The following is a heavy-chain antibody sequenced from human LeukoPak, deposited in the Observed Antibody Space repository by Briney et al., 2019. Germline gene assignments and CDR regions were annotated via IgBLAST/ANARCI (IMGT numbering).Heavy chain of an antibody. CDR1: GGSISSYY. CDR2: INISGST. CDR3: ARGGSIIAVVPAAHDAFDI. J-gene: IGHJ3*02. Sequence: SETLSLTCSVSGGSISSYYWTWIRQPAGKGLEWIGRINISGSTNYNPSLRSRVTMSVDTSKNQFSLKLSSVTAADTAVYYCARGGSIIAVVPAAHDAFDIWGQGTMVTVSS. D-gene: IGHD2-2*01. V-gene: IGHV4-4*07.